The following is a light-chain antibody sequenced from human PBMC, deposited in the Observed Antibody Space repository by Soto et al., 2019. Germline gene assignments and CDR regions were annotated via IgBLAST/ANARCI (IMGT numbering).Light chain of an antibody. CDR1: QSVSSD. CDR2: GAS. Sequence: EIVMTQSPATLSVSPGERATLSCSASQSVSSDLAWYQHKPGQAPRLLIYGASTRATGIPARFSGSGSGTEFALTISSLQSEDFAVYYCQQYYDWPPWTFGQGTKVDIK. J-gene: IGKJ1*01. V-gene: IGKV3-15*01. CDR3: QQYYDWPPWT.